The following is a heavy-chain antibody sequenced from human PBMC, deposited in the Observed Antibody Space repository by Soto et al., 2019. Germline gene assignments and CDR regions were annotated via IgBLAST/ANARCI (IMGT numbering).Heavy chain of an antibody. D-gene: IGHD4-17*01. CDR1: GGTFSSYA. V-gene: IGHV1-69*01. J-gene: IGHJ6*02. CDR3: AVTVTTHYGMDV. CDR2: IIPIFGTA. Sequence: QVQLVQSGAEVKKPGSSVKVSCKASGGTFSSYAISWVRQAPGQGLEWMGGIIPIFGTANYAQKFQGRVXXXXXXXTSTAYMELSSLRSEDTAVYYCAVTVTTHYGMDVWGQGTTVTVSS.